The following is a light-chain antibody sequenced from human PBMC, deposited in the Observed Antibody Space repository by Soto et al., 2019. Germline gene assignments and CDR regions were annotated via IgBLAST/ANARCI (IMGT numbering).Light chain of an antibody. J-gene: IGKJ5*01. Sequence: IVLTQSPDTLSLSPGERATLSCRASQSVSSNYLAWYQQKLGQAPRLLIYDAYNRATGIPPRFSGSGSGTDFTLTISSLEPEDSAVYYCQQRHMWPITFGQGTRLEI. CDR2: DAY. CDR1: QSVSSNY. CDR3: QQRHMWPIT. V-gene: IGKV3D-20*02.